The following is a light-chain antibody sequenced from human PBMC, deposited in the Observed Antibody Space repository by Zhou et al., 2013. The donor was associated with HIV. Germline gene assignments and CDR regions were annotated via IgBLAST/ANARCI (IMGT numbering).Light chain of an antibody. Sequence: EIVLTQSPGTLSLSPGERATLSCRASESVSNNYLAWYKQKLGQAPRLLIFGASSRATGVPARFSGSGSGTDFTLTISSLQSEDFAVYYCQQYNDWPPYTFGQGTKVEIK. CDR2: GAS. V-gene: IGKV3-15*01. CDR1: ESVSNNY. CDR3: QQYNDWPPYT. J-gene: IGKJ2*01.